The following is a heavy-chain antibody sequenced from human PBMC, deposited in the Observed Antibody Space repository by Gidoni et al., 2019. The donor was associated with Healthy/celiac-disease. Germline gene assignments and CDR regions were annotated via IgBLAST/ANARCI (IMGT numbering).Heavy chain of an antibody. CDR2: IIPIFGTA. CDR1: GGPFSSYA. V-gene: IGHV1-69*01. Sequence: QVQLVQSGAEVKKPGSSVKVSCKASGGPFSSYAISWVRQAPGQGLEWMGGIIPIFGTANYAQKFQGRVTITADESTSTAYMELSSLRSEDTAVYYCASPTPHDSSSPSAFDIWGQGTMVTVSS. CDR3: ASPTPHDSSSPSAFDI. D-gene: IGHD6-6*01. J-gene: IGHJ3*02.